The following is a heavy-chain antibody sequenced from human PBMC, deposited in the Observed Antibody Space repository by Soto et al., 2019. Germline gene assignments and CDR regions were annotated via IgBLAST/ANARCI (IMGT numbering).Heavy chain of an antibody. J-gene: IGHJ4*02. CDR1: RGSVTNSSYY. CDR3: VSQRTTVLTQAYFDY. V-gene: IGHV4-39*01. CDR2: VYYRGRS. D-gene: IGHD4-17*01. Sequence: SETLSLTCTVSRGSVTNSSYYWGWIRQSPGKGLEWIGSVYYRGRSYSKSSVKSRVTISVDTSKNQFSLNFNSVTASDTALYYCVSQRTTVLTQAYFDYWGPGALVTVS.